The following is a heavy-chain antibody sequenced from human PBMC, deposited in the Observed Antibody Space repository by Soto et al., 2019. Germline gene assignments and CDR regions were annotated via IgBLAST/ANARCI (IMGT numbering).Heavy chain of an antibody. D-gene: IGHD3-10*01. CDR3: ARVLWFGELSYYYYGMDV. CDR2: ISSSGSTI. J-gene: IGHJ6*02. V-gene: IGHV3-48*03. CDR1: GFTFSSYE. Sequence: GGSLRLSCAASGFTFSSYEMNWVRQAPGKGLEWVSYISSSGSTIYYADSVKGRFTISRDNAKNSLYLQMNSLRAEDTAVYYCARVLWFGELSYYYYGMDVWGQGTTVTVSS.